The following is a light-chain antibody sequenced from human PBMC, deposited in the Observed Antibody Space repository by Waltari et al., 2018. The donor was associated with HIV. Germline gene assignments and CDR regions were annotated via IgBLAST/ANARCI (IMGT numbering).Light chain of an antibody. CDR2: EGT. CDR1: GSDVGCYHY. J-gene: IGLJ2*01. V-gene: IGLV2-8*01. Sequence: QSVLTQPPSASASLRQSFTVSFTGTGSDVGCYHYVSWYQYNPGKVPKLLIYEGTKRPLGGRDRFSDSKSANTASLTVPRLQAEDEDDYSCSSYAGFNHFVIFGGGTKLTVL. CDR3: SSYAGFNHFVI.